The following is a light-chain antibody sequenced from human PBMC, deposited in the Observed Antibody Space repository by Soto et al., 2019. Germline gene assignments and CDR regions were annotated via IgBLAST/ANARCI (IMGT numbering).Light chain of an antibody. CDR2: SNN. Sequence: QPVLTQPPSASGTPGQRVTISCSGSISNIGRNTVNWYQQLPGKAPKLLIYSNNQRPSGVPDRVSASKSGTSASLAISGLQSEDEADYYCAAWDDSLNGPSVVFGGGTKLTVL. J-gene: IGLJ2*01. CDR1: ISNIGRNT. CDR3: AAWDDSLNGPSVV. V-gene: IGLV1-44*01.